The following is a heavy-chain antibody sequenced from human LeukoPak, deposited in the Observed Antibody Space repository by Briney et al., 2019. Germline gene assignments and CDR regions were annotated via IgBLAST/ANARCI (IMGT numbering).Heavy chain of an antibody. V-gene: IGHV1-69*05. CDR1: RGTFSSYA. Sequence: EASLKVSCKASRGTFSSYAISWVRQAPGQGLEWMGGIIPIFGTANYAQKFQGRVTITTDESTSTAYMELSSLRSGDTAVYYCARQLRLWGQGTLVTVSS. J-gene: IGHJ4*02. D-gene: IGHD1-7*01. CDR2: IIPIFGTA. CDR3: ARQLRL.